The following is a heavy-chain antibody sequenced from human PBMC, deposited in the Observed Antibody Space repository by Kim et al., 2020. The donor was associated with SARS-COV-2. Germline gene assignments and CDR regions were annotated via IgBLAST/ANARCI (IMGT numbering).Heavy chain of an antibody. D-gene: IGHD1-26*01. CDR1: GASITSYY. CDR3: ASYSGSFYFQH. CDR2: IYYSGST. Sequence: SETLSLTCTVSGASITSYYWTWIRQPPGKGLELIGYIYYSGSTNYNPSLNSRVTLSVDTSKNQSSLKLSSVTAADTAVYYCASYSGSFYFQHWGLGTLITVSS. V-gene: IGHV4-59*13. J-gene: IGHJ1*01.